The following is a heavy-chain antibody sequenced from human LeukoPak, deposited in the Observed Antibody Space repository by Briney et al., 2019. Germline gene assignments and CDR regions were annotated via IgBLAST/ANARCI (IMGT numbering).Heavy chain of an antibody. CDR3: ARTGALNWNYYYYYYMDV. Sequence: PGGSLRLSCAASGFTFSSYSMNWVRQAPGKGLEWVSSISSSSSYIYYADSVKGRFTISRDNAKNSLYLQMNSLRAEDTAVYYCARTGALNWNYYYYYYMDVWDKGTTVTVSS. CDR1: GFTFSSYS. J-gene: IGHJ6*03. V-gene: IGHV3-21*01. D-gene: IGHD1-1*01. CDR2: ISSSSSYI.